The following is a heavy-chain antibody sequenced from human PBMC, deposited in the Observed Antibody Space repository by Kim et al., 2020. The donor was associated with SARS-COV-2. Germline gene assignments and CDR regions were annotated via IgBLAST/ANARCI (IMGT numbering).Heavy chain of an antibody. CDR2: MNPNSGNT. CDR3: AREGALEWLFGVRPSNYYYYGMDV. V-gene: IGHV1-8*01. D-gene: IGHD3-3*01. CDR1: GYTFTSYD. Sequence: ASVKVSCKASGYTFTSYDINWVRQATGQGLEWMGWMNPNSGNTGYAQKFQGRVTMTRNTSISTAYMELSSLRSEDTAVYYCAREGALEWLFGVRPSNYYYYGMDVWGQGTTVTVSS. J-gene: IGHJ6*02.